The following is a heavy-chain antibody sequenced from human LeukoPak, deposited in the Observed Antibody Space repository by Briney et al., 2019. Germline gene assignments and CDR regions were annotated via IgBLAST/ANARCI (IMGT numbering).Heavy chain of an antibody. CDR3: ARDKQNSNWFDP. V-gene: IGHV3-74*01. D-gene: IGHD1/OR15-1a*01. Sequence: GGSLRLSCAASGLTFSSYWMHWVRQAPGKGLVWVSRINSDGSSTSYADSVKGRFTISRDNAKNTLYLQMNSLRAEDMAVYYCARDKQNSNWFDPWGQGTLVTVSS. CDR2: INSDGSST. J-gene: IGHJ5*02. CDR1: GLTFSSYW.